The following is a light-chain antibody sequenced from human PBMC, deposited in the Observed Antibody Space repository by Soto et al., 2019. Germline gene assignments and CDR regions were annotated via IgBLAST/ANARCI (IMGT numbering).Light chain of an antibody. CDR3: SSYTTTSTV. J-gene: IGLJ1*01. CDR2: EVA. Sequence: QSVLTQPASVSGSPGQSITIPCTGTSSDGGDYKYGSWYQHHPGTAPNLIIYEVANRPSGVSVRFSGSKSGNTASLTISGLLPEDEADYYCSSYTTTSTVFGPGTKVTV. CDR1: SSDGGDYKY. V-gene: IGLV2-14*01.